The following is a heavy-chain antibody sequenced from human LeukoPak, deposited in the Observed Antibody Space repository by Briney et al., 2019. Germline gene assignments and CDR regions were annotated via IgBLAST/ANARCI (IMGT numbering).Heavy chain of an antibody. V-gene: IGHV1-69*05. CDR2: IIPIFGIA. D-gene: IGHD1-20*01. Sequence: ASVKVSCKASGGTFSSYAISWVRQAPGQGLEWMGRIIPIFGIANYAQKFQGRVTITTDESTSTAYMELSSLRSEDTAVYYCARRSSGYNWNEDYWGQGTLVTVSS. J-gene: IGHJ4*02. CDR3: ARRSSGYNWNEDY. CDR1: GGTFSSYA.